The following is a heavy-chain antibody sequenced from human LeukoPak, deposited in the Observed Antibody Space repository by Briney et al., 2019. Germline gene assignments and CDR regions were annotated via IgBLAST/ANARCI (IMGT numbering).Heavy chain of an antibody. CDR3: ARAYYYGSESPRPFDY. D-gene: IGHD3-10*01. J-gene: IGHJ4*02. Sequence: GTSLRLSCTASGFTFSTYVIHWVRQASGKGLEWVAVMSYDGSNENYLDSVKGRFTISRDNSKNTLYLQMNSLRAEDTAVYYCARAYYYGSESPRPFDYWGQGTLVTVSS. V-gene: IGHV3-30-3*01. CDR2: MSYDGSNE. CDR1: GFTFSTYV.